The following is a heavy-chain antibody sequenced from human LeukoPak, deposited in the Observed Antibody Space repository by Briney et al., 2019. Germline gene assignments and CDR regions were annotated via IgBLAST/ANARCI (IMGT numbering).Heavy chain of an antibody. V-gene: IGHV4-59*01. CDR3: ARVGGNSSGWYHPAEYFQH. J-gene: IGHJ1*01. CDR2: IYYSGST. D-gene: IGHD6-19*01. Sequence: SETLSLTCTVSGGSISSYYWSWIRQPPGKGLEWIGYIYYSGSTNYNPSLKSRVTISVDTSKNQFSLKLSSVTAADTAVYYCARVGGNSSGWYHPAEYFQHWGQGTLVTVSS. CDR1: GGSISSYY.